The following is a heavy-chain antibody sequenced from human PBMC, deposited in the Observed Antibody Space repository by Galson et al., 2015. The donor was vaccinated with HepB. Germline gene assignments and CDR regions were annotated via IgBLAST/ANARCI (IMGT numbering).Heavy chain of an antibody. J-gene: IGHJ5*02. D-gene: IGHD1-26*01. Sequence: PALVKPTQTLTLTCTFSGFSLSTRGVGVGWIRQPPGKALEWLALIYWDDDKRYSPSLKSRLTITKDTSKNQVVLTMTNMDPVDTATYYCAHSLQWEMPVKWFDPWGQGTLVTVSS. CDR3: AHSLQWEMPVKWFDP. CDR2: IYWDDDK. CDR1: GFSLSTRGVG. V-gene: IGHV2-5*02.